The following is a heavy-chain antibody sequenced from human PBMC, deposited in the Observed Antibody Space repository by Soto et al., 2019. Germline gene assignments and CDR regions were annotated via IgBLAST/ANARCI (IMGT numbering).Heavy chain of an antibody. CDR2: IYHSGST. CDR3: AEVWFGELFSWFDP. V-gene: IGHV4-4*02. D-gene: IGHD3-10*01. CDR1: GGSISSSNW. Sequence: SETLSLTCAVSGGSISSSNWWSWVRQPPGKGLEWIGEIYHSGSTNYNPSLKSRVTISVDKSKNQFSLKLSSVTAADTAVYYCAEVWFGELFSWFDPWGQGTLVTVSS. J-gene: IGHJ5*02.